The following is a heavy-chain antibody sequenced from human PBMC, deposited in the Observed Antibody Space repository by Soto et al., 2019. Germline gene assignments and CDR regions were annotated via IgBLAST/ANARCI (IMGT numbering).Heavy chain of an antibody. CDR1: GLSLSTSGVG. J-gene: IGHJ6*01. CDR3: ARYDFWSGQQYYGYSMDV. CDR2: IYWNDDK. D-gene: IGHD3-3*01. Sequence: SGPTLANPTQTLTLTCTFSGLSLSTSGVGVGWIRQPPGKALEWLALIYWNDDKRYSPSLKSRLTITKDTSKNQVVLTITNSEPVDTATYYWARYDFWSGQQYYGYSMDVCGEG. V-gene: IGHV2-5*01.